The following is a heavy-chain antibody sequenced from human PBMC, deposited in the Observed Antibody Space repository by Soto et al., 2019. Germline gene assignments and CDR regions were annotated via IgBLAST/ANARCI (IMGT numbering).Heavy chain of an antibody. Sequence: SETLSLTCAVSGGSVSSGRYYWSWIRQPPGKGLEWIGYIYSTGSTSYNPSLNSRVTISLDTSKSQFSLKLTSVTAADTAVYYCARGDYDFWNGYYSNWFDPWGQGTLVTAPQ. CDR1: GGSVSSGRYY. J-gene: IGHJ5*02. V-gene: IGHV4-61*01. D-gene: IGHD3-3*01. CDR2: IYSTGST. CDR3: ARGDYDFWNGYYSNWFDP.